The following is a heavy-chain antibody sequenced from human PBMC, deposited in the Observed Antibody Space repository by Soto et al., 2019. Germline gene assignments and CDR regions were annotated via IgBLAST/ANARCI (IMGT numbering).Heavy chain of an antibody. CDR2: ISSSSSYI. Sequence: EVQLVESGGGLVKPGGSLRLSCAASGFTFSSYSMNWVRQAPGKGLEWVSSISSSSSYIYYADSVKGRFTISRDNAKNSLYLQMNSLRVEDTAVYYCARDYYDSSGYLAPLDYWGQGTLVTVSS. D-gene: IGHD3-22*01. CDR1: GFTFSSYS. V-gene: IGHV3-21*01. CDR3: ARDYYDSSGYLAPLDY. J-gene: IGHJ4*02.